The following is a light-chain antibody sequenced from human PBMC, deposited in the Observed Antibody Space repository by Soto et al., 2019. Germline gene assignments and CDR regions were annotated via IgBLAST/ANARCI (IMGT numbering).Light chain of an antibody. CDR1: SSDVGGYNY. J-gene: IGLJ2*01. CDR2: EVS. CDR3: SSYAGSNNVV. V-gene: IGLV2-8*01. Sequence: SALTQPPSASGSPGQSVTISCTGTSSDVGGYNYVSWYQQHPGKAPKLMFYEVSKRPSGVPDRFSGSKSGNTAALTVSWLQAEDEADYYCSSYAGSNNVVFGGGTKLAVL.